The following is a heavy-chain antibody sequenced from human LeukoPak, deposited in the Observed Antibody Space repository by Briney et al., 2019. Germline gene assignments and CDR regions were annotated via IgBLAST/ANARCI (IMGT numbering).Heavy chain of an antibody. V-gene: IGHV4-39*07. Sequence: SETLSLTCTVSGGSISSSSYYWGWIRQLPGKGLEWIGSIYYSGSTYYNPSLKSRVTISVDTSKNQFSLKLSSVTAADTAVYYCARDLFSGYFDYWGQGTLVTVSS. D-gene: IGHD6-19*01. J-gene: IGHJ4*02. CDR2: IYYSGST. CDR3: ARDLFSGYFDY. CDR1: GGSISSSSYY.